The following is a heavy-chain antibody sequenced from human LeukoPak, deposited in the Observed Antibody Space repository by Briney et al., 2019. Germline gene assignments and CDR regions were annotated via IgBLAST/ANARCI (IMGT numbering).Heavy chain of an antibody. J-gene: IGHJ4*02. CDR3: AREVSGSYRVSFDY. CDR2: INPSGGHT. CDR1: GYTFTNYY. D-gene: IGHD3-10*01. Sequence: ASVKVSCKASGYTFTNYYMHWVRQAPGQGLEWMGVINPSGGHTGYAQKFQGRVTMARDTSTSTVYMELSGLRSEDTAVYYCAREVSGSYRVSFDYWGQGTLVTVSS. V-gene: IGHV1-46*01.